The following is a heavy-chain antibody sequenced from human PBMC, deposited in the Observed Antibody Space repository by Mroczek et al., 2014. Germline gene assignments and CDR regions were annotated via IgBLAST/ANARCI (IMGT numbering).Heavy chain of an antibody. Sequence: VQLQESGGGLVQPGGSLRLSCVASGFTFSSFWMYWVRQAPGKGLVWVSYINTDGSAENYADSVKGRFTISRENAKNTVYLQMNSLRAEDTAVYYCVRSGEMDVWGLGTTVTVSS. CDR3: VRSGEMDV. CDR1: GFTFSSFW. J-gene: IGHJ6*02. V-gene: IGHV3-74*01. CDR2: INTDGSAE.